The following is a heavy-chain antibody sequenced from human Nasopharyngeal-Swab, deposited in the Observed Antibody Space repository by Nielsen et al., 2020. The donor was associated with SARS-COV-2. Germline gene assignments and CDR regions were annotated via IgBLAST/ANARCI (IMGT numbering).Heavy chain of an antibody. Sequence: WSRQPPGKGLEWIGYIYDSGSTNYNPSLKSRVTIPVDTSKNQFSLKLSSVTAADTAVYYCARDNSKWEPRFWFDPWGQGTLVTVSS. CDR2: IYDSGST. D-gene: IGHD1-26*01. CDR3: ARDNSKWEPRFWFDP. J-gene: IGHJ5*02. V-gene: IGHV4-59*01.